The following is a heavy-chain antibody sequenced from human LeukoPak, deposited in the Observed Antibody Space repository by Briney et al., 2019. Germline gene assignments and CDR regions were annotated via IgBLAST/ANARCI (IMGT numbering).Heavy chain of an antibody. CDR2: IRSKASGGTT. Sequence: GRSLRLSCTASGFTFGDYSMIWFRQAPGKGLEWVGFIRSKASGGTTQYAASVKGRFTISRDDSKSIAYLQMNSLKTEDTAVFYCTRHCSGGSCYPIRAFDIWGQGTMVTVSS. J-gene: IGHJ3*02. D-gene: IGHD2-15*01. CDR3: TRHCSGGSCYPIRAFDI. V-gene: IGHV3-49*03. CDR1: GFTFGDYS.